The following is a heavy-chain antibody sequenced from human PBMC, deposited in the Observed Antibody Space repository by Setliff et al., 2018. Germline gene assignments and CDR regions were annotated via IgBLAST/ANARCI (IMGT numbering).Heavy chain of an antibody. D-gene: IGHD2-15*01. CDR3: ARTCSGSGCYAGLES. J-gene: IGHJ4*02. V-gene: IGHV3-30*03. Sequence: PGGSLRLSCAASGFTFSYYAMHWVRQAPGKGLEWVAVMSFDGKNKYYADSVKGRFTISRDNSKNTLYLQMNSLRPEDTAVYYCARTCSGSGCYAGLESWGQGTPVTVSS. CDR1: GFTFSYYA. CDR2: MSFDGKNK.